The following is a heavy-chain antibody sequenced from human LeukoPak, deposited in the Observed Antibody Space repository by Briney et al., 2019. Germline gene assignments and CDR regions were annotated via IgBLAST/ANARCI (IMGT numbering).Heavy chain of an antibody. CDR1: GFAFGTYA. V-gene: IGHV3-23*01. CDR3: ARDRNSNYGWFDP. D-gene: IGHD4-11*01. CDR2: ISANGQAT. Sequence: GGSLRLSCAGSGFAFGTYAMSWVRHAPGVGLEWVSSISANGQATYYADPVEGRFTISRDNSKSTLYLQLNSLRAEDTAVYYCARDRNSNYGWFDPWGQGTLVTVSS. J-gene: IGHJ5*02.